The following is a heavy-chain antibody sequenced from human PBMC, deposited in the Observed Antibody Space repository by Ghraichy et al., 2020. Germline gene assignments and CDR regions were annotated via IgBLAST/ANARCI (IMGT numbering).Heavy chain of an antibody. CDR1: GFTFSSYS. CDR3: ARDQAMDSSSWYLNYYYYMDV. CDR2: ISSSSCYI. Sequence: GGSLRLSCAASGFTFSSYSMNWVRQAPGKGLEWVSSISSSSCYIYYADSVKGRFTISRDNAKNSLYLQMNSLRAEDTAVYYCARDQAMDSSSWYLNYYYYMDVWGKGTTVTVSS. V-gene: IGHV3-21*01. D-gene: IGHD6-13*01. J-gene: IGHJ6*03.